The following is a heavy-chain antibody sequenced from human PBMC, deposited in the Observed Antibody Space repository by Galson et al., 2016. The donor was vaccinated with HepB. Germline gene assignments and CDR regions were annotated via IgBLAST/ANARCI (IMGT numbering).Heavy chain of an antibody. CDR1: GFIVSSND. V-gene: IGHV3-53*01. J-gene: IGHJ4*02. CDR3: ASSVRGSGSPPGGY. D-gene: IGHD3-10*01. CDR2: IYSGGST. Sequence: SLRLSCAASGFIVSSNDMSWVRQAPGKGLEWVSVIYSGGSTYYADSVKGRFTISRDNSKNTLYLQMNSLRAEDTAVYYCASSVRGSGSPPGGYWGQGILVTVSS.